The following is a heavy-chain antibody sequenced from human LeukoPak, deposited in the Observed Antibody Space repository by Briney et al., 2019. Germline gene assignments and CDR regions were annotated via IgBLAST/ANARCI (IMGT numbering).Heavy chain of an antibody. D-gene: IGHD3-10*02. J-gene: IGHJ4*02. CDR2: INPDGSST. V-gene: IGHV3-74*01. Sequence: GGSLRLSCASSRFTFSNYWMHWVRQAPGKGLVWVSRINPDGSSTTYADSVKGRFTISRDNVKNTVSLQMNSLRAEDTAAYFCVRSLFDYNVNDFWGQGTLVTVSS. CDR3: VRSLFDYNVNDF. CDR1: RFTFSNYW.